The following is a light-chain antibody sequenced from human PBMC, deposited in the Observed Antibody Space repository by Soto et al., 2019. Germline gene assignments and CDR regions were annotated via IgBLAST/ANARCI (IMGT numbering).Light chain of an antibody. CDR3: LQYHYWWT. Sequence: VLTQSPATLSLSPGERATLSCRASQSVSSYLAWYQQKPGQVPRLLIYGASNRATGVSARFSGSGSGTEFTLTISSLQSEDFAVYYCLQYHYWWTFGQGTKVDIK. V-gene: IGKV3-15*01. J-gene: IGKJ1*01. CDR2: GAS. CDR1: QSVSSY.